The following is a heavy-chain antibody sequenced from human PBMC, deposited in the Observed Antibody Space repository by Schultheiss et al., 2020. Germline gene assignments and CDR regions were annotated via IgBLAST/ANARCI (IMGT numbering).Heavy chain of an antibody. V-gene: IGHV3-23*01. D-gene: IGHD1-1*01. CDR2: ISGSGGTT. CDR1: GFTFSIYA. Sequence: GGSLRLSCAASGFTFSIYAMIWVRQAPGKGLEWVSAISGSGGTTYYADSVRGRFTISRDNSKNTLYLQMNSLRADDTAMYYCAKERNWNPDFWGQGTLVTVSS. J-gene: IGHJ4*02. CDR3: AKERNWNPDF.